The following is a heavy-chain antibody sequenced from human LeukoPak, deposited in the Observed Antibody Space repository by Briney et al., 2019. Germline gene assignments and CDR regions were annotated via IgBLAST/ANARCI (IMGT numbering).Heavy chain of an antibody. CDR3: ARVWFGELYWFDP. CDR1: GYTFTGYY. Sequence: GASVKVSRKASGYTFTGYYMHWVRQAPGQGLEWMGWINPNSGGTNYARKFQGRVTMTRDTSISTAYMELSRLRSDDTAVYYCARVWFGELYWFDPWGQGTLVTVSS. D-gene: IGHD3-10*01. CDR2: INPNSGGT. J-gene: IGHJ5*02. V-gene: IGHV1-2*02.